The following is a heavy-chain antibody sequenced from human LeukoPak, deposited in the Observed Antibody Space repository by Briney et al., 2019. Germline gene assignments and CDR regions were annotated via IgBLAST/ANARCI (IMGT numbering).Heavy chain of an antibody. Sequence: GGSLRLSCAASGFTFSTYEMNWVRQAPGMGLEWVSYISSSGSTIYYPDSVKGRFTISRDNARNSLYLQMNSLRAEDTAVYYCARERTGHYYYYGMDVWGQGTTVTVSS. J-gene: IGHJ6*02. D-gene: IGHD3/OR15-3a*01. CDR3: ARERTGHYYYYGMDV. CDR1: GFTFSTYE. V-gene: IGHV3-48*03. CDR2: ISSSGSTI.